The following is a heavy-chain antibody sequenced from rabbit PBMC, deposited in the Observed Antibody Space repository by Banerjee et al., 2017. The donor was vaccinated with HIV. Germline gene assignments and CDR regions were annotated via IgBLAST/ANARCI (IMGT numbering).Heavy chain of an antibody. CDR2: IYAGSSGDT. J-gene: IGHJ3*01. CDR3: AREMDYADYAYAFSV. V-gene: IGHV1S45*01. D-gene: IGHD6-1*01. CDR1: GFTFSSYW. Sequence: QEQLVESGGGLVKPGASLTLTCTASGFTFSSYWICWVRQAPGKGLEWIGCIYAGSSGDTYYASWAKGRFTISKTSSTTVTLQMPSLTAADTATYFCAREMDYADYAYAFSVWGQGTLVTVS.